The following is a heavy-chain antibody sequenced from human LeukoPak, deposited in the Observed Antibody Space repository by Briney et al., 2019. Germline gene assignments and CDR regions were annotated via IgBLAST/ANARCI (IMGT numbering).Heavy chain of an antibody. Sequence: ASVKVSCKASGYTFTGYYMHWVRQAPGQGLEWMGWINPNSGGTNYAQKFQGRVTMTRDTSISTAYMELSRLRSDDTAVYYCARGTYIAVAGTGNDYWGQGTLVTVSS. CDR1: GYTFTGYY. CDR3: ARGTYIAVAGTGNDY. J-gene: IGHJ4*02. V-gene: IGHV1-2*02. D-gene: IGHD6-19*01. CDR2: INPNSGGT.